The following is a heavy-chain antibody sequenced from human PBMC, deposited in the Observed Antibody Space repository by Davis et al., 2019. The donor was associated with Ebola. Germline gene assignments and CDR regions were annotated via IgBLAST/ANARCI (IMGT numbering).Heavy chain of an antibody. J-gene: IGHJ6*04. V-gene: IGHV3-11*01. CDR2: ISSSGSTI. Sequence: GGSLRLSCAASGFTFSDYYMSWIRQAPGKGLEWVSYISSSGSTIYYADSVKGRFTISRDSAKNSLYLQMNSLRAEDTAVYYCARDQQLPPVHYYYGMDVWGKGTTVTVSS. CDR1: GFTFSDYY. D-gene: IGHD6-13*01. CDR3: ARDQQLPPVHYYYGMDV.